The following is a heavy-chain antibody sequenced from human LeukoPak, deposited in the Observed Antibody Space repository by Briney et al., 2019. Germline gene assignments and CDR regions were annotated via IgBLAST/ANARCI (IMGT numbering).Heavy chain of an antibody. J-gene: IGHJ4*02. CDR2: IRSKAYGGTT. Sequence: HPGGSLRLSCTASGFTFGDYAMSWVRQAPGEGLEWVGFIRSKAYGGTTEYAASVKGRFTISRDDSKSIAYLQMNSLKTEDTAVYYCTREGPYDSSGYKGWGQGTLVTVSS. CDR3: TREGPYDSSGYKG. CDR1: GFTFGDYA. V-gene: IGHV3-49*04. D-gene: IGHD3-22*01.